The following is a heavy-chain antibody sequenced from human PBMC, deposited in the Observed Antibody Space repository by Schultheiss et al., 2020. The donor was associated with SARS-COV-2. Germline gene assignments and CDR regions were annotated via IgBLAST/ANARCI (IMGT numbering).Heavy chain of an antibody. CDR2: ISSSSSYT. CDR3: ARDWLRYDSSGYYYVLDHLPRPNNWFDP. V-gene: IGHV3-11*06. Sequence: GGSLRLSCAASGFTFSDYYMSWIRQAPGKGLEWVSYISSSSSYTNYADSVKGRFTISRDNAKNSLYLQMNSLRAEDTAVYYCARDWLRYDSSGYYYVLDHLPRPNNWFDPWGQGTLVTVSS. CDR1: GFTFSDYY. D-gene: IGHD3-22*01. J-gene: IGHJ5*02.